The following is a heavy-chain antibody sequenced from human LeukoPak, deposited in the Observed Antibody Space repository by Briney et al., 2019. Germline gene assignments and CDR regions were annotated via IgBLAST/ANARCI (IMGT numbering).Heavy chain of an antibody. V-gene: IGHV4-59*01. Sequence: PSETLSLTCTVSGGSISTYYWSWIRQPPGKGLEWIGYIFYSGSTNYNPSLKSRVTISVDTSKNQFSLNLSSVTAADTAVYYCERGNSYYDSSDYFPWESFQHWGQGTLVTVSS. CDR3: ERGNSYYDSSDYFPWESFQH. D-gene: IGHD3-22*01. J-gene: IGHJ1*01. CDR1: GGSISTYY. CDR2: IFYSGST.